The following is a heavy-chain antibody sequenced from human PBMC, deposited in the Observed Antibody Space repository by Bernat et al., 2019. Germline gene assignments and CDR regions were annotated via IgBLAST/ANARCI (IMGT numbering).Heavy chain of an antibody. CDR1: GGSFSGYY. D-gene: IGHD3-10*01. J-gene: IGHJ6*02. V-gene: IGHV4-34*01. CDR3: ARCPRRYYGSGRKVLYYYGMDV. CDR2: INHSGST. Sequence: QVQLQQGGAGLWKPSETLSLTCAVYGGSFSGYYWSWIRQPPGKGLEWMGEINHSGSTNYNPSLKSRVTISVDTSTNQFSLKLSSVTAADTAVYYCARCPRRYYGSGRKVLYYYGMDVWGQGTTVTVSS.